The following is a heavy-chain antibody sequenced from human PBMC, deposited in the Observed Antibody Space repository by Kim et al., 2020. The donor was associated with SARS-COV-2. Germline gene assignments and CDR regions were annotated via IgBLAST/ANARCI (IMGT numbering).Heavy chain of an antibody. CDR1: GYSFSNYR. CDR3: AKSLGSGWLPAFDV. D-gene: IGHD6-19*01. V-gene: IGHV1-18*01. Sequence: ASVKVSCKASGYSFSNYRINWVRQVPGQGLEWMAWSGASNSYTSSARKFQDRVTVTRDSSTTTAYMTLTNLTSDDTAVYYCAKSLGSGWLPAFDVWGQGTMVTVSS. J-gene: IGHJ3*01. CDR2: SGASNSYT.